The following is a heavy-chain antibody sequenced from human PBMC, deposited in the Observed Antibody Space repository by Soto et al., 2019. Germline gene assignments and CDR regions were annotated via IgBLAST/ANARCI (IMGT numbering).Heavy chain of an antibody. CDR3: ATSRGRIVVVVAADY. Sequence: GGSLRLSCAASGFTFSSYAMSWVRQAPGKGLEWVSAISGSGGSTYYADSVKGRFTISRDNSKNTLYLQMNSLRAEDTAVYYCATSRGRIVVVVAADYWGQGTLVTVSS. CDR2: ISGSGGST. V-gene: IGHV3-23*01. D-gene: IGHD2-15*01. J-gene: IGHJ4*02. CDR1: GFTFSSYA.